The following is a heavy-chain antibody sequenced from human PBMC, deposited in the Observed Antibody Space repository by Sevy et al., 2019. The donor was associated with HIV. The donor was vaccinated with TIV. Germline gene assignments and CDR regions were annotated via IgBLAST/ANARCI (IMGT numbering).Heavy chain of an antibody. D-gene: IGHD6-13*01. Sequence: ASVKVSRKASGGTFSSYDISWVRQAPGQGLEWMGGIIPILRIANYAQKFQGRVTITADKSTSTAYMELSSLRSEDTAVYYCARGEVAAAAGSLNSYYYYYMDVWGKGTTVTVSS. CDR1: GGTFSSYD. V-gene: IGHV1-69*10. J-gene: IGHJ6*03. CDR3: ARGEVAAAAGSLNSYYYYYMDV. CDR2: IIPILRIA.